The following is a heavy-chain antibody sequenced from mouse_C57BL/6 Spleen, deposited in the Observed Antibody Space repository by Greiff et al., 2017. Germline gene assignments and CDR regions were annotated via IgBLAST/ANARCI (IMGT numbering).Heavy chain of an antibody. CDR2: IYPSDSET. D-gene: IGHD4-1*01. Sequence: QVQLQQPGAELVRPGSSVKLSCKASGYTFTSYWMDWVKQRPGQGLEWIGNIYPSDSETHYNQKFKDKATLTVDKSSSTAYMQLSSLTSEDSAVYYCARTGTLYYFDYWGQGTTLTVSS. J-gene: IGHJ2*01. V-gene: IGHV1-61*01. CDR1: GYTFTSYW. CDR3: ARTGTLYYFDY.